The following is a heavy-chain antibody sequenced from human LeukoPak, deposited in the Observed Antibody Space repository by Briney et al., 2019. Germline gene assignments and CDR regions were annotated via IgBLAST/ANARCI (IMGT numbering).Heavy chain of an antibody. D-gene: IGHD6-19*01. CDR3: AKDVRVSGWYVFDY. CDR1: GITFSSYA. Sequence: GGSLRLSCAASGITFSSYAMSWVRQAPGKGLEWVSGISGSGGSTYYADSVKGRFTISRDNSKNTLYLQMNSLRAEDTAVYYCAKDVRVSGWYVFDYRGQGTLVTVSS. CDR2: ISGSGGST. J-gene: IGHJ4*02. V-gene: IGHV3-23*01.